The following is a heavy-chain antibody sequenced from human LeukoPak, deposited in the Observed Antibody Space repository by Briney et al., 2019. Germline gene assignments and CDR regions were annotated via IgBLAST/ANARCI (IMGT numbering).Heavy chain of an antibody. Sequence: GGSLRLSRAASGFTFSSYGLHWVRQAPGKGLEWVAFTLYDGINTYYADSVKGRFTISRDNSKNTMYLQMDSLRDDDTAVYYCAKIPPVYYTGSGSFADYWGQGTLVTVSS. CDR2: TLYDGINT. D-gene: IGHD3-10*01. CDR3: AKIPPVYYTGSGSFADY. J-gene: IGHJ4*02. V-gene: IGHV3-30*02. CDR1: GFTFSSYG.